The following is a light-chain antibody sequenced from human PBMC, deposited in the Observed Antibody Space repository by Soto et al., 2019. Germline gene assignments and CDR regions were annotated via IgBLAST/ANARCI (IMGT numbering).Light chain of an antibody. CDR1: QSVSSN. Sequence: EIVMTHSPATLSVSPWERATLSCRASQSVSSNLAWYQQKPGQVPRLLIYGASHRVPGIPARFSGSGSGTEFTLTISGLQSEDFAVYYCQQASNWPRTFGQGTKVDIK. J-gene: IGKJ1*01. CDR2: GAS. V-gene: IGKV3-15*01. CDR3: QQASNWPRT.